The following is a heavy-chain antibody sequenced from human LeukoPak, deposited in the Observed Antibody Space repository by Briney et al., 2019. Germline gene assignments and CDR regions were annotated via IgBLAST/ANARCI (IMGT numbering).Heavy chain of an antibody. Sequence: GGSLRLSCAASGLTFSSYAMSWVRQAPGKGLEWVSAISASGGSTYYADSVKGRFTISRDNSKNTLYLQMNSLRAEDTAVYYCAKRYGTSGFNWSDPWGQGTLVTVSS. CDR1: GLTFSSYA. V-gene: IGHV3-23*01. CDR2: ISASGGST. CDR3: AKRYGTSGFNWSDP. J-gene: IGHJ5*02. D-gene: IGHD6-19*01.